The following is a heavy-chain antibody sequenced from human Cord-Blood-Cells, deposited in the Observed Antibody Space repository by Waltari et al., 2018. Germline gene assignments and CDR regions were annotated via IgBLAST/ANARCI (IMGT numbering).Heavy chain of an antibody. D-gene: IGHD3-10*01. CDR3: ARVDGGGSGSWNY. CDR2: ISSSSSTI. Sequence: EVQLVESGGGLVQPGGSLRLSCAASGFTFSSYSRNWVRQAPGKGVGWVSYISSSSSTIYYADSVKGRFTISRDNAKNSLYLQMNSLRDEDTAVYYCARVDGGGSGSWNYWGQGTLVTVSS. V-gene: IGHV3-48*02. CDR1: GFTFSSYS. J-gene: IGHJ4*02.